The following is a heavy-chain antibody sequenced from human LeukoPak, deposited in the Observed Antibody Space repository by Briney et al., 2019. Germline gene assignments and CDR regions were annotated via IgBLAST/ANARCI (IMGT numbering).Heavy chain of an antibody. CDR1: GYTFTSYG. V-gene: IGHV1-24*01. Sequence: GASVKVSCKASGYTFTSYGISWVRQAPGKGLEWMGGFDPEDGETIYAQKFQGRVTMTEDTSTDTAYMELSSLRSEDTAVYYCATEQQRRGHLERALDYWGQGTLVTVSS. J-gene: IGHJ4*02. CDR3: ATEQQRRGHLERALDY. D-gene: IGHD6-13*01. CDR2: FDPEDGET.